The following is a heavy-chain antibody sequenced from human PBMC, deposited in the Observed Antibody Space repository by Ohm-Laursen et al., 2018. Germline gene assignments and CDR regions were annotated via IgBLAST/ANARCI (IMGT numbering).Heavy chain of an antibody. CDR2: ITSGGGII. CDR3: AKAITGYSRGIDF. CDR1: GFTFIDYD. Sequence: SLRLSCTASGFTFIDYDMSWIRQTPGKGLEWLSYITSGGGIIYSADSVKGRFTISRDNAKNSLYLQMISLRGEDTALYYCAKAITGYSRGIDFWGQGTLVTVSS. J-gene: IGHJ4*02. V-gene: IGHV3-11*01. D-gene: IGHD5-12*01.